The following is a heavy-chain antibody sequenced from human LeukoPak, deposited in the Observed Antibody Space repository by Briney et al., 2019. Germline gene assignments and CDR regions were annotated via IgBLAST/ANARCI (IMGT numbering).Heavy chain of an antibody. CDR2: IYYSGST. J-gene: IGHJ5*02. CDR3: ASEVIVATIWGNWFDP. D-gene: IGHD5-12*01. CDR1: GSSISSGGYY. Sequence: SQTLSLTCTVSGSSISSGGYYWSWIRQHPGKGLEWIGYIYYSGSTYYNPSLKSRVTISVDTSKNQFSLKLSSVTAADTAVYYCASEVIVATIWGNWFDPWGQGTLVTVSS. V-gene: IGHV4-31*03.